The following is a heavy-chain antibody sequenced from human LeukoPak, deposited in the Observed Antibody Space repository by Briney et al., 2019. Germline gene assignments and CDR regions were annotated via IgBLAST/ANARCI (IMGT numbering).Heavy chain of an antibody. CDR1: GGSISSSYYY. CDR3: ARHETYGDYQYNWFDP. CDR2: IYYSGST. D-gene: IGHD4-17*01. Sequence: SETLSLTCTVSGGSISSSYYYWGWIRQPPGKGLEWIGSIYYSGSTYYNPSLKSRVTISVDTSKNQFSLKLSSVTAADTAVYYCARHETYGDYQYNWFDPWGQGTLVTVSS. J-gene: IGHJ5*02. V-gene: IGHV4-39*01.